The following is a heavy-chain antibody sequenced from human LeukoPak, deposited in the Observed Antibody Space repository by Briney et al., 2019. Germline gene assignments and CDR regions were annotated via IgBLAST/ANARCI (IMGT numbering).Heavy chain of an antibody. V-gene: IGHV5-51*01. J-gene: IGHJ4*02. CDR1: GYNFTSHW. D-gene: IGHD6-13*01. CDR2: IYPGDSDT. CDR3: ARHGDSNWYFDY. Sequence: GESLKTSCKGSGYNFTSHWIAWVRQMPGKGLEWMGIIYPGDSDTTYSPSFQGQVTISADKPISTAYLQWSSLKASDTAMYYCARHGDSNWYFDYWGQGTLVTVSS.